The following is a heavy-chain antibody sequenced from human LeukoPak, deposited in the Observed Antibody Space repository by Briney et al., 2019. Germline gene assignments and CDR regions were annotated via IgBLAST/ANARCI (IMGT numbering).Heavy chain of an antibody. J-gene: IGHJ4*02. CDR1: GDSVSRYF. CDR2: IHHSGTT. D-gene: IGHD2-8*01. V-gene: IGHV4-59*02. CDR3: ARGGRCTTTSCDFDW. Sequence: SETLSLTCTVSGDSVSRYFWNWIRQPPGKGLEWIGYIHHSGTTNYNPSLKSRVAISVDTSKNQFSLKLSSVTAADTAVYFCARGGRCTTTSCDFDWWGQGTQVTVSS.